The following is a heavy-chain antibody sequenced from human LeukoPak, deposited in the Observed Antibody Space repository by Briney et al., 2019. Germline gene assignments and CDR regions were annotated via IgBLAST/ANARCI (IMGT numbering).Heavy chain of an antibody. D-gene: IGHD2-2*01. J-gene: IGHJ4*02. Sequence: SVKVSCKASGGTFSSYAISWVRQAPGQGLEWMGGIIPIFGAANYAQKFQGRVTITADESTTTAYMELNSLRSEDTAVYYCALEFRTFYAVFDYWGQGTLVTVSS. CDR1: GGTFSSYA. CDR2: IIPIFGAA. V-gene: IGHV1-69*13. CDR3: ALEFRTFYAVFDY.